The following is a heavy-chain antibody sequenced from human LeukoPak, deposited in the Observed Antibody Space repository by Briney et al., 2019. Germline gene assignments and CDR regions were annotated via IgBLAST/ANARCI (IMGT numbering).Heavy chain of an antibody. CDR2: ISYDGSNK. D-gene: IGHD3-16*01. Sequence: PGGSLRVSCAASGFTFSCYGMHWVRQAPGKGLEWVAVISYDGSNKYYADSVKGRSTISRDNSKNTLYLQMNSLRAEDTAVYYCAKLGGDFDYWGQGTLVTVSS. CDR1: GFTFSCYG. J-gene: IGHJ4*02. CDR3: AKLGGDFDY. V-gene: IGHV3-30*18.